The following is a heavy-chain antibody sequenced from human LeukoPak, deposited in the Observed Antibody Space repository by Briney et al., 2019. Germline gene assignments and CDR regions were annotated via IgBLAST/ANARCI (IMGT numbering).Heavy chain of an antibody. CDR1: GGSISSGSYY. CDR3: ARKSSAYPFDY. V-gene: IGHV4-61*02. Sequence: SETLSLTYTVSGGSISSGSYYWSWIRQPAGKGLEWIGRIYTSGTTNYNPSLKSRVTISVDTSKNQFSLKLSSVTAADTAVYYCARKSSAYPFDYWGQGTLVTVSS. D-gene: IGHD3-3*01. J-gene: IGHJ4*02. CDR2: IYTSGTT.